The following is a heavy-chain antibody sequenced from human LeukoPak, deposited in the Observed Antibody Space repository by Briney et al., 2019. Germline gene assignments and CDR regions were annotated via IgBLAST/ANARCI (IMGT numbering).Heavy chain of an antibody. Sequence: ASVTVSCKASGGTVSSYAISWVRQAPGQGLEWMGGIIPIFGTANYAQKFQGRVTITADESTSTAYMELSSLRSEDTAVYYCARVTMVRGVIITTDYYYYYMDVWGKGTTVAVSS. CDR3: ARVTMVRGVIITTDYYYYYMDV. CDR2: IIPIFGTA. D-gene: IGHD3-10*01. CDR1: GGTVSSYA. V-gene: IGHV1-69*01. J-gene: IGHJ6*03.